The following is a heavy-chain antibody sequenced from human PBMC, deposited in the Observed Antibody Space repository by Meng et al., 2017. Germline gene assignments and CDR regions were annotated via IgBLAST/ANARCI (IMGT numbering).Heavy chain of an antibody. CDR3: ARDQGFVQH. Sequence: QVQLQESGPGLGKPAETLSLTCTVSGGSISSYYWSWIRQPPGKGLEWIGYIHYSGSTNYNPSLKSRVTISVDTSKNQFSLKLTSVTAADTAVYYCARDQGFVQHWGQGTLVTVSS. J-gene: IGHJ1*01. V-gene: IGHV4-59*01. CDR1: GGSISSYY. CDR2: IHYSGST.